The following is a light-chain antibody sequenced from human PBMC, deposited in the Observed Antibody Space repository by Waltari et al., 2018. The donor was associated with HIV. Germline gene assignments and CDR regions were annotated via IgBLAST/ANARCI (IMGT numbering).Light chain of an antibody. J-gene: IGKJ2*03. Sequence: TQMCHSPSPLSLSVEDRETTTCRASQNIKYRLAWYQQKQGKAPKLLIYKASTLEHGVPSRFSGSGSGTEFSLTISSVQPDDFATYYCQQYNIDFYSFGQGTKL. CDR2: KAS. V-gene: IGKV1-5*03. CDR1: QNIKYR. CDR3: QQYNIDFYS.